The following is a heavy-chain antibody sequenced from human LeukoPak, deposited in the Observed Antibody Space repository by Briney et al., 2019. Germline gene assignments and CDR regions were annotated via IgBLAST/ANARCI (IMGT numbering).Heavy chain of an antibody. CDR1: GFTFSSYA. Sequence: GGSLRLSCAASGFTFSSYAMSWVRQAPGKGLEWVSAITGSGGSTYYADSVKGRFTISRDNSKNTLYLQMNSLRAEDTAVYYCSTDAPGELPPLWSPRWFDPWGQGTLVTVSP. J-gene: IGHJ5*02. D-gene: IGHD1-26*01. CDR3: STDAPGELPPLWSPRWFDP. CDR2: ITGSGGST. V-gene: IGHV3-23*01.